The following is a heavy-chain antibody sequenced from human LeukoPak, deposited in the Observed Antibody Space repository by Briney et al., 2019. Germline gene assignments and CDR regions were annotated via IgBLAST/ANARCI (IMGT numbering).Heavy chain of an antibody. V-gene: IGHV3-33*06. CDR2: IWYDGSNK. CDR1: GFSFSSYG. Sequence: PGGSLRLSCAASGFSFSSYGMHWVRQAPGKGLEWVAAIWYDGSNKYYADSVKGRFTISRDNSNNTLYLQMNGLRDEDTGVYYCAKVISSGWYGDFYMDVWGKGTTVTVSS. D-gene: IGHD6-19*01. CDR3: AKVISSGWYGDFYMDV. J-gene: IGHJ6*03.